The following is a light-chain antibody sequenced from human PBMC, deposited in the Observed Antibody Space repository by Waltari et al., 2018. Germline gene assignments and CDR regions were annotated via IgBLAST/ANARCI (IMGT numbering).Light chain of an antibody. CDR2: GKN. CDR1: SPSYYY. CDR3: NSRDSNGNPFV. Sequence: SSELTHDPAVSVALGQTVRITCQGASPSYYYANWYRQNPGQDPLLVMYGKNNRPSGIPDRFSGSYSGDTASLTITGAQAEDEADYYCNSRDSNGNPFVFGPATKVTVL. J-gene: IGLJ1*01. V-gene: IGLV3-19*01.